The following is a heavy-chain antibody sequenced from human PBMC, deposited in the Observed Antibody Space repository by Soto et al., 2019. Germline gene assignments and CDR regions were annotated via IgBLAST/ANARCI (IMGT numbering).Heavy chain of an antibody. J-gene: IGHJ4*02. CDR2: INHSGST. CDR3: ARGLGYGSGSYPFDS. V-gene: IGHV4-34*01. Sequence: SETLSLTCAVYGGSFSGYYWSWIRQPPGKGLEWIGEINHSGSTNYNPSLKSRVTISVDTSKNQFSLKLSSVTAADTAVYYCARGLGYGSGSYPFDSWGQGTLVTVSS. CDR1: GGSFSGYY. D-gene: IGHD3-10*01.